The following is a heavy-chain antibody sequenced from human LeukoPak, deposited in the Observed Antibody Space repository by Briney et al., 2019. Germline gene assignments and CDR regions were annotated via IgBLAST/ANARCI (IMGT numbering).Heavy chain of an antibody. CDR2: VNPKSGKT. J-gene: IGHJ4*01. D-gene: IGHD4-11*01. V-gene: IGHV1-8*03. Sequence: ASVKVSCKGSGYTFIDYDINWVRQAPGQGLEWMGWVNPKSGKTGHAQKFQGRVTITRDTSINTVYMELSSLISEDTVIYYCARRPALTLVTHFEYWGQGTLVTVSS. CDR3: ARRPALTLVTHFEY. CDR1: GYTFIDYD.